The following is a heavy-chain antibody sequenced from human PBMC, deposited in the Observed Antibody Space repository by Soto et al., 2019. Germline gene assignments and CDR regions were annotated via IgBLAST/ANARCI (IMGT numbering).Heavy chain of an antibody. D-gene: IGHD3-22*01. J-gene: IGHJ4*02. CDR2: IYYSGST. CDR1: GGSVSSGSDY. V-gene: IGHV4-61*01. CDR3: ARHSYYDSGGHFDY. Sequence: PSETLSLTCTVSGGSVSSGSDYWSWIRQPPGKGLEWIGYIYYSGSTNYSPSFQGHVTISADKSISTAYLQWSSLKASDTAMYYCARHSYYDSGGHFDYWGQGTLVTVSS.